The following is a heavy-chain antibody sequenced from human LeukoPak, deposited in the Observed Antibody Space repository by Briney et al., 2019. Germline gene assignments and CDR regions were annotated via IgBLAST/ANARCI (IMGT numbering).Heavy chain of an antibody. J-gene: IGHJ4*02. CDR1: GFIFDDYG. CDR2: INWNGGST. Sequence: PGGSLRLSCAASGFIFDDYGMSWVRQAPGMGLEWVSGINWNGGSTGYADSVKGRFTISRDNAKNSLYLQMNSLRAEDTALYHCARGSGGDSSALGVWGQGTLVTVSS. CDR3: ARGSGGDSSALGV. V-gene: IGHV3-20*01. D-gene: IGHD3-22*01.